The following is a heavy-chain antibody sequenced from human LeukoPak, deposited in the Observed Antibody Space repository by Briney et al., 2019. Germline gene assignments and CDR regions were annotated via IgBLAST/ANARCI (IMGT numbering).Heavy chain of an antibody. Sequence: GTSVKVSCKASGFTFTSSAMQWVRQARGQRLEWIGWIVVGSGNTNYAQKFQERVTITRDMSTSTAYMELSSLRSEDTAVYYCAAHHGGGYNISVYWGQGTLVTVSS. CDR1: GFTFTSSA. CDR2: IVVGSGNT. CDR3: AAHHGGGYNISVY. D-gene: IGHD5-24*01. J-gene: IGHJ4*02. V-gene: IGHV1-58*02.